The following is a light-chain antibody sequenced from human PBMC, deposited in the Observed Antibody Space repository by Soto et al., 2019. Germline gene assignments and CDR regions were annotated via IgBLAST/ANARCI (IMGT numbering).Light chain of an antibody. Sequence: DIQMTQSPSTLSASFGDRVTITCRASQSISSWLAWYQQKLGRAPRLLIYDASSLESGVPSRFSGSGYGTEFTLTISSLQPDDFATYYCQQYNTYSLLTVGGGTKVDI. J-gene: IGKJ4*01. CDR3: QQYNTYSLLT. V-gene: IGKV1-5*01. CDR2: DAS. CDR1: QSISSW.